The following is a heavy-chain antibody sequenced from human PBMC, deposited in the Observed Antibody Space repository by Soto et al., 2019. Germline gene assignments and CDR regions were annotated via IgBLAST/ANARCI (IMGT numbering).Heavy chain of an antibody. V-gene: IGHV3-9*01. J-gene: IGHJ4*02. D-gene: IGHD3-9*01. CDR2: ISWNSGSI. CDR1: GFTFDDYA. CDR3: AKDTRYGAGYYYPPLFDY. Sequence: EVQLVESGGGLVQPGRSLRLSCAASGFTFDDYAMHWVRQAPGKGLEWVSGISWNSGSIGYADSVRGRFTISRDNAKNSLYLQMNSLRAEDTALYYCAKDTRYGAGYYYPPLFDYWGQGTLVTVSS.